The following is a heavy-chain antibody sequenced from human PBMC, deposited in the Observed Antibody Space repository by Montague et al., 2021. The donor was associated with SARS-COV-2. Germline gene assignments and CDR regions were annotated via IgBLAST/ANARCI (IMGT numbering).Heavy chain of an antibody. CDR3: ASSPLRTSGANWYDKYFPH. CDR2: IYYGGTA. V-gene: IGHV4-39*07. CDR1: GGSISVSSYY. J-gene: IGHJ1*01. Sequence: ETLSLTCTVSGGSISVSSYYWVWIRQPPGKGLEWIGSIYYGGTADYNPSLKSRVTISVDTSNNQFSLKLTSLTAADTAVYSCASSPLRTSGANWYDKYFPHWGQGTRVTVSS. D-gene: IGHD1-1*01.